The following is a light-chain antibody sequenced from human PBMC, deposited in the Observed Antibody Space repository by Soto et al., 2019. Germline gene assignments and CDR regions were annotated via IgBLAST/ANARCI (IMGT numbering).Light chain of an antibody. J-gene: IGKJ1*01. Sequence: DIQMTQSPSSLSASVGDRVAITCRASQSIRTYLNWYHQKPGEAPKVLISAASNLQSGVPSRFSGSGSGTDFTLTISSLQPEDFGTYYCQQSYNTPRTFGQGTKVEIK. CDR1: QSIRTY. CDR3: QQSYNTPRT. CDR2: AAS. V-gene: IGKV1-39*01.